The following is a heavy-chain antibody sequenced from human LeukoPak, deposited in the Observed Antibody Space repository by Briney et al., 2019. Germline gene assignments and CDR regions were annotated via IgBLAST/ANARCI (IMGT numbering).Heavy chain of an antibody. CDR2: IAWDDDK. J-gene: IGHJ3*02. Sequence: SGPTLVNPTQTLTLTCTFSGFSLSTSGMCMSWIRQPPGKALEWLALIAWDDDKYYITSLKTGLTITQDTSKIRVVLTMTNMDPVDTATYYCARKNGDPDAFDIWGQGTMVTVSS. D-gene: IGHD2-21*02. V-gene: IGHV2-70*01. CDR3: ARKNGDPDAFDI. CDR1: GFSLSTSGMC.